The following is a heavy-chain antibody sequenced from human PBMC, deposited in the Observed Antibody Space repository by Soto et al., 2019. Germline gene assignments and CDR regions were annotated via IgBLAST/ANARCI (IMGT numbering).Heavy chain of an antibody. Sequence: ASAKVSCKASGFTFTSSALQWVRQARGQRLEWIGWIVVGSGNTNYAQKFQERVTITRDMSTSTAYMELNSLRSDDTAVYYCAARGNRDYYMDVWGKGTTVTVSS. D-gene: IGHD3-10*01. V-gene: IGHV1-58*01. CDR3: AARGNRDYYMDV. CDR2: IVVGSGNT. CDR1: GFTFTSSA. J-gene: IGHJ6*03.